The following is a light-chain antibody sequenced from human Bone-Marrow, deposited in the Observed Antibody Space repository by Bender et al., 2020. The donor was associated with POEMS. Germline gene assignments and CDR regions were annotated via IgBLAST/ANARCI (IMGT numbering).Light chain of an antibody. Sequence: QSVLTQPASVSGSPGQSITISCTGTSSDLGSYNLVSWYQHHPGTAPELMIYEDNKRPSGVSNRFSGSKSGNTASLTISGLQADDEADYYCCSYAGTSFVFGTGTTVTVL. CDR2: EDN. CDR3: CSYAGTSFV. J-gene: IGLJ1*01. V-gene: IGLV2-23*01. CDR1: SSDLGSYNL.